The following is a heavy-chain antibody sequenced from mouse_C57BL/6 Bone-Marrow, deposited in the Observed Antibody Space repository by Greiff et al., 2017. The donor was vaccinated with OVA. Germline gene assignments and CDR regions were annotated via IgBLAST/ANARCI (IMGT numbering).Heavy chain of an antibody. Sequence: LKQPGASVKLSCKASGYTFTSYWMHWVKQRPGRGLEWIGRIDPNSGGTKYNEKFKSKATLTVDKPSSTAYMQLSSLTSEDSAVYYCARDDYDVHWYFDVWGTGTTVTVSS. V-gene: IGHV1-72*01. D-gene: IGHD2-4*01. CDR1: GYTFTSYW. CDR3: ARDDYDVHWYFDV. CDR2: IDPNSGGT. J-gene: IGHJ1*03.